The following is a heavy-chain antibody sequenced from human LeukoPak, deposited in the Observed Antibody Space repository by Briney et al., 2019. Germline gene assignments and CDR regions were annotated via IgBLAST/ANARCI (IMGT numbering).Heavy chain of an antibody. V-gene: IGHV4-4*07. CDR1: GGSISSYC. Sequence: PSETLSLTCTVSGGSISSYCWRWVRQPAGKGREWLGRIYTSATTSYNASLNRRVSLSVHTSKNQFSLKLSSVTAADTAVFYCARENSGSYREFDYWGQGTLVTVSS. J-gene: IGHJ4*02. CDR2: IYTSATT. CDR3: ARENSGSYREFDY. D-gene: IGHD1-26*01.